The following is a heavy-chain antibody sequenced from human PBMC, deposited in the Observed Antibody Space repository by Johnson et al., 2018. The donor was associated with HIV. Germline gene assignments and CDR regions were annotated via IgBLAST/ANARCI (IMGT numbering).Heavy chain of an antibody. V-gene: IGHV3-66*01. CDR2: IFSGGST. CDR3: ARACRDGYTCDAFDI. D-gene: IGHD5-24*01. Sequence: VQLVESGGGLVRPGGSLRLSCAASGFTFSHAWMSWVRQAPGKGLEWVSVIFSGGSTYYADSVKGRFTISRDNSKNTLYLQMNSLRAEDTAVYYCARACRDGYTCDAFDIWGQGTMVTVSS. J-gene: IGHJ3*02. CDR1: GFTFSHAW.